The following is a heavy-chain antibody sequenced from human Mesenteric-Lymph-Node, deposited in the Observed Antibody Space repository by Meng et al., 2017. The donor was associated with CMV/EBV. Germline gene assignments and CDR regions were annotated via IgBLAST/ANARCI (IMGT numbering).Heavy chain of an antibody. V-gene: IGHV4-59*01. CDR3: ARVDFWSGYYAFDI. J-gene: IGHJ3*02. CDR1: GGSISSYY. Sequence: SETLSLTCTVSGGSISSYYWSWIRQPPGKGLERIGYIYYSGSTNYNPSLTSRVTISVDTSKNQFSLKLSSVTAADTAVYYCARVDFWSGYYAFDIWGQGTMVTVSS. D-gene: IGHD3-3*01. CDR2: IYYSGST.